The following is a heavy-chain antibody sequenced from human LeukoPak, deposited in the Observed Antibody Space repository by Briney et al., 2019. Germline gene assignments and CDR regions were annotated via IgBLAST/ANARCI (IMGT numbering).Heavy chain of an antibody. CDR1: EFTFSSDG. Sequence: GGSLRLSCVGSEFTFSSDGMHWVRQAPGKGLEWVAFIRYDGMNKYYADSVKGRFTISRDNSKNTVFLQMERLRVEHTAVYYCAKDQPYQWRDRDILTGYYDYWGQGTLVTVSS. V-gene: IGHV3-30*02. CDR3: AKDQPYQWRDRDILTGYYDY. J-gene: IGHJ4*02. CDR2: IRYDGMNK. D-gene: IGHD3-9*01.